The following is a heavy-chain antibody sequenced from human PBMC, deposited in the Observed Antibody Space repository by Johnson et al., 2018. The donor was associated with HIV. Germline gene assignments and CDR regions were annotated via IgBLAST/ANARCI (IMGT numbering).Heavy chain of an antibody. CDR1: GFTFSSYA. J-gene: IGHJ3*02. Sequence: VQLVESGGGLVEPGGSLRLSCAASGFTFSSYAMHWVRQAPGKGLEWVAVMWYDGSNKYYADSVKGRFTISRDNSKNTLYLQMNSLRAEDTAVYNCARSSTVVAPHDIWGQGTMVTVSS. CDR3: ARSSTVVAPHDI. V-gene: IGHV3-30*04. D-gene: IGHD4-23*01. CDR2: MWYDGSNK.